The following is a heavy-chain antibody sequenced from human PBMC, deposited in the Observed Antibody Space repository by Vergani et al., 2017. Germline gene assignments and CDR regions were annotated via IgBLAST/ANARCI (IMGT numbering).Heavy chain of an antibody. CDR3: ARGDYGILTGYRY. V-gene: IGHV1-46*03. CDR1: VYTFSKYY. CDR2: INPSGGHT. D-gene: IGHD3-9*01. Sequence: QVQVVQAGAEVKKSGASVKVSCKTSVYTFSKYYMHLVRQAPGQGLEWMGIINPSGGHTNYAQKIQGRVTMTRDTSTSTVYMELSSLRSEDTAIYYCARGDYGILTGYRYLGQGTLVTVSA. J-gene: IGHJ4*02.